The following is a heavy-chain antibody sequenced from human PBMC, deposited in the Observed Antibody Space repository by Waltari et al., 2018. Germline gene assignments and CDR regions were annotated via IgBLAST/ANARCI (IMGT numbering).Heavy chain of an antibody. Sequence: QVQLVQSGAEVKKPGASVKVSCKASGYTFTSYDINWVRQATGQGLEWMGWMNPNSSNTGYAQKVQGRVTMTRNTSISTAYMELSSLRSEDTAVYYCAMILIYSNDVPDDDWGQGTLVTVSS. CDR1: GYTFTSYD. J-gene: IGHJ4*02. CDR3: AMILIYSNDVPDDD. CDR2: MNPNSSNT. V-gene: IGHV1-8*01. D-gene: IGHD4-4*01.